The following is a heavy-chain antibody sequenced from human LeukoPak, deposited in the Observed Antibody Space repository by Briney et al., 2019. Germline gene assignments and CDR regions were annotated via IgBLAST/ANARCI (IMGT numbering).Heavy chain of an antibody. CDR1: GFTFTSYG. Sequence: ASVKVSCKTSGFTFTSYGIIWVRQAPGQGLEWVGWISGYNGNTNYAQSLQGRVTITAVTSTTTVYMEVRSLRSDDTAVYYCARGGGPPRRSSDWLLYLDLWGQGALITVSS. J-gene: IGHJ4*02. V-gene: IGHV1-18*01. D-gene: IGHD3-9*01. CDR3: ARGGGPPRRSSDWLLYLDL. CDR2: ISGYNGNT.